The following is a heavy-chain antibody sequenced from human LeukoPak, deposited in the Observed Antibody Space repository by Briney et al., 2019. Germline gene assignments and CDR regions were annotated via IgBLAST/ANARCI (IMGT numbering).Heavy chain of an antibody. CDR1: GYTFTGYY. V-gene: IGHV1-2*02. J-gene: IGHJ4*02. Sequence: ASVKVSCKASGYTFTGYYMHWVRQAPGQGLEWMGWTNPNSGDTNYAQKFQGRVTMTRDTSISTAYMELSRLRSDDTAVYYCARAQTDYYGSGSSIWDTPFDYWGQGTLVTVSS. CDR3: ARAQTDYYGSGSSIWDTPFDY. D-gene: IGHD3-10*01. CDR2: TNPNSGDT.